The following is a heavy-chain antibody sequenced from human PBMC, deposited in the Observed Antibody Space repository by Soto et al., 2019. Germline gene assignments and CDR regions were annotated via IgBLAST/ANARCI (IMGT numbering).Heavy chain of an antibody. CDR2: VGTSGNT. V-gene: IGHV3-48*03. D-gene: IGHD2-21*02. Sequence: PGGSLRLSCAASGFTFSSCEMNWVRQAPGKGLEWVSYVGTSGNTKYADSVKGRFTISRDNAKNSLYLQMNSLRAEDTAVYYCASGYCGGDCYRLDYWGQGTLVTVSS. J-gene: IGHJ4*02. CDR1: GFTFSSCE. CDR3: ASGYCGGDCYRLDY.